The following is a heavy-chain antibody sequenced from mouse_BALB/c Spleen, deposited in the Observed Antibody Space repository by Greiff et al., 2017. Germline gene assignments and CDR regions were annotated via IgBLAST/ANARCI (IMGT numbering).Heavy chain of an antibody. D-gene: IGHD2-4*01. J-gene: IGHJ3*01. V-gene: IGHV5-6*01. Sequence: DVHLVESGGDLVKPGGSLKLSCAASGFTFSSYGMSWVRQTPDKRLEWVATISSGGSYTYYPDSVKGRFTISRDNAKNTLYLQMSSLKSEDTAMYYCARHEGTMITTRRFAYWGQGTLVTVSA. CDR1: GFTFSSYG. CDR2: ISSGGSYT. CDR3: ARHEGTMITTRRFAY.